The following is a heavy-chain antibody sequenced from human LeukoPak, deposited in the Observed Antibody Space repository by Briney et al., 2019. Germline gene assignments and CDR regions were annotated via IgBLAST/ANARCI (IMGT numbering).Heavy chain of an antibody. J-gene: IGHJ3*02. Sequence: PGGSLRLSCAASGFTFSSYSMNWVRQAPGKGLEWVSSISSSSGYIYYADSVKGRFTISRDNAKNSLYLQMNSLRAEDTAVYYCARVPVLRYFDWPGDAFDIWGQGTMVTVSS. D-gene: IGHD3-9*01. CDR2: ISSSSGYI. CDR3: ARVPVLRYFDWPGDAFDI. V-gene: IGHV3-21*01. CDR1: GFTFSSYS.